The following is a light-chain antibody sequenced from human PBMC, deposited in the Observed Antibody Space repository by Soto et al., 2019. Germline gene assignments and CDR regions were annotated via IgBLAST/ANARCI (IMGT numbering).Light chain of an antibody. CDR3: QQLNSYPLA. CDR1: QGISSY. J-gene: IGKJ4*01. Sequence: DIQLTQSPSFLSASVGDRVTITCRASQGISSYLAWYQQKPGKAPKLLMYDASTLQSGVPSRFGGSGSGTQFTLTISSLQPEDFATYYCQQLNSYPLAFGGGTKVEIK. V-gene: IGKV1-9*01. CDR2: DAS.